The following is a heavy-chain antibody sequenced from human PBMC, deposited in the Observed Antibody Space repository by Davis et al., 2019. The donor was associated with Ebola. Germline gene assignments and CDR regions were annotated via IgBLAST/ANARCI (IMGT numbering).Heavy chain of an antibody. V-gene: IGHV4-34*01. CDR1: GGSFSGYY. Sequence: PSETLSLTCAVYGGSFSGYYWSWIRQPPGKGLEWIGEINHSGSTNYNPSLKSRVTISVDTSKNQFSLKLSSVTAADTAVYYCARALPYYYDSSGYYSAWGQGTLVTVSS. CDR2: INHSGST. CDR3: ARALPYYYDSSGYYSA. D-gene: IGHD3-22*01. J-gene: IGHJ5*02.